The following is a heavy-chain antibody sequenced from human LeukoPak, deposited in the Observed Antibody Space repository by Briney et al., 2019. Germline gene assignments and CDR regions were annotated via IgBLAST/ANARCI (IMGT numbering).Heavy chain of an antibody. V-gene: IGHV4-59*01. CDR2: IYYSGST. D-gene: IGHD6-19*01. Sequence: SETLSLTCTVSGGSISSYYWSWIRQPPGKGLEWIGYIYYSGSTNYNPSLKSRVTISVDTSKNQFSLKLSSVTAADTAVYYCARHKREIAVAGLNAFDIWGQGTMVTVSS. J-gene: IGHJ3*02. CDR3: ARHKREIAVAGLNAFDI. CDR1: GGSISSYY.